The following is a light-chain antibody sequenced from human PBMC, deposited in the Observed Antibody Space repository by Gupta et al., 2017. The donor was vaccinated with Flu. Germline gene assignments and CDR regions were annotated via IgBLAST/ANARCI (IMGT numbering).Light chain of an antibody. CDR2: EGS. Sequence: DRVAITCQANEDISNYLNWYQPKPGKAPKLLIYEGSTLEKGVPSRFSGTGSGMEFTLTISSLQAEDTATYYCQQFDDGPHISFGPGTKVDV. J-gene: IGKJ3*01. CDR3: QQFDDGPHIS. V-gene: IGKV1-33*01. CDR1: EDISNY.